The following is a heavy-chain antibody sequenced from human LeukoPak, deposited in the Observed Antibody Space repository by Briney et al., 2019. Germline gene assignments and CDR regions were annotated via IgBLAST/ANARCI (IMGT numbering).Heavy chain of an antibody. V-gene: IGHV4-59*12. CDR2: IYYSGST. J-gene: IGHJ5*02. CDR3: ARGWAIFPDWFDP. Sequence: SETLSLTCTVSGGSISSYYWSWIRQPPGKGLEWIGYIYYSGSTNYNPSLKSRVTISVDTSKNQFSLKLSSVTAADTAVYYCARGWAIFPDWFDPWGQGTLVTVSS. D-gene: IGHD3-9*01. CDR1: GGSISSYY.